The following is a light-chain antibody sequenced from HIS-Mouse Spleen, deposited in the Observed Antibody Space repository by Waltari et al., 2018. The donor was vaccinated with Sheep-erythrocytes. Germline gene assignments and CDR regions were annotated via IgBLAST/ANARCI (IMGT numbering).Light chain of an antibody. V-gene: IGKV1-12*01. CDR1: QGFSSW. J-gene: IGKJ4*01. Sequence: DFQMTHSPLSGSAFVEDRVPFAGRASQGFSSWLAWYQQKPGKAPKLLIYAASSLQSGVPSRFSGSGSGTDFTLTISSLQPEDFATYYCQQANSFPLTFGGGTKVEIK. CDR3: QQANSFPLT. CDR2: AAS.